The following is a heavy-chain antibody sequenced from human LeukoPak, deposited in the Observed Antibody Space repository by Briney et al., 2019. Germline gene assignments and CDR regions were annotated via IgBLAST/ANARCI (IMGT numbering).Heavy chain of an antibody. J-gene: IGHJ5*02. Sequence: GGSLRLSCAASVFTFSNAWMSWVRQAPGKGLEWVGLIRTKPEGGTTDYAAPVKGRFTISRDDSENTLILQMNSLKTEDTAVYYCTTGPLGTWGQGTLVTVSS. CDR1: VFTFSNAW. CDR3: TTGPLGT. V-gene: IGHV3-15*01. D-gene: IGHD1-26*01. CDR2: IRTKPEGGTT.